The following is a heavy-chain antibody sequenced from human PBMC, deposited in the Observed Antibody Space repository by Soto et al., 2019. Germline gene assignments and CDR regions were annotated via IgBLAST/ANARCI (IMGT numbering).Heavy chain of an antibody. J-gene: IGHJ6*02. V-gene: IGHV3-30*18. CDR2: ISYDGSNK. Sequence: GGSLRLSCAASGFTFSSYGMHWVRQAPGKGLEWVAVISYDGSNKYYADSVKGRFTISRDNSKNTLYLQMNSLRAEDTAVYYCAKDLLRPGRAYGMDVWGQGTTVTVSS. D-gene: IGHD1-26*01. CDR1: GFTFSSYG. CDR3: AKDLLRPGRAYGMDV.